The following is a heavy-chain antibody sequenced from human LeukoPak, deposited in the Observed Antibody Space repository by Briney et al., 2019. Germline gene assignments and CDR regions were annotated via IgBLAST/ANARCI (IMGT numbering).Heavy chain of an antibody. CDR2: IRFDGSNK. Sequence: GGSLRLSCAASGFTFSSYGMHWVRQAPGKGLEWVAFIRFDGSNKYYADSVKGRFTISRDNSKNTLYLQMNSLRAEDTAVYYCARDRGYSTTWNLFDYWGQGTLVTVSS. V-gene: IGHV3-30*02. D-gene: IGHD6-13*01. CDR1: GFTFSSYG. CDR3: ARDRGYSTTWNLFDY. J-gene: IGHJ4*02.